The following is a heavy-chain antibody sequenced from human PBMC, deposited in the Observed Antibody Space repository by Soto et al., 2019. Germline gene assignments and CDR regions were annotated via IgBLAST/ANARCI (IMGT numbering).Heavy chain of an antibody. D-gene: IGHD3-22*01. CDR2: IYYSGST. V-gene: IGHV4-30-4*01. Sequence: SETLSLTCTVSGGSISSGDYYWSWIRQPPGKGLEWIGYIYYSGSTYYNPSLKSRVTISVDTSKNQFSLKLSSVTAADTAVYYCARKTRDYYDSSGYYFYFDYWGQGTLVTVSS. CDR3: ARKTRDYYDSSGYYFYFDY. CDR1: GGSISSGDYY. J-gene: IGHJ4*02.